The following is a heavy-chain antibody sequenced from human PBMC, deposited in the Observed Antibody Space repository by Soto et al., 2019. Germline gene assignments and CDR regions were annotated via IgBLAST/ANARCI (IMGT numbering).Heavy chain of an antibody. V-gene: IGHV1-69*13. CDR3: ASGLAVAGTGYFDY. Sequence: SVKVSCKASGGTFSSYAISWVRQAPGQGLEWMGGIIPIFGTANYAQKFQGRVTITADESTSTAYMELSSLRSEDTAVYYCASGLAVAGTGYFDYWGQGTLVTVSS. D-gene: IGHD6-19*01. CDR1: GGTFSSYA. CDR2: IIPIFGTA. J-gene: IGHJ4*02.